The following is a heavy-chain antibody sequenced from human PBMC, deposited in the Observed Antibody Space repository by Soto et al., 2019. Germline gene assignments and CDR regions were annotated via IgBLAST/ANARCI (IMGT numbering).Heavy chain of an antibody. CDR3: ARHGYSYGGGDFDY. CDR1: GFTVSSNY. Sequence: EVQLVESGGGLVQPGGSLRLSCAASGFTVSSNYMSWVRQAPGKGLEWVSVIYSGGSAYYADSVKGRFTISRDNSKNTLYLQMNSLRAEDTAVYYCARHGYSYGGGDFDYWGQGTLVTFSS. V-gene: IGHV3-66*04. CDR2: IYSGGSA. J-gene: IGHJ4*02. D-gene: IGHD5-18*01.